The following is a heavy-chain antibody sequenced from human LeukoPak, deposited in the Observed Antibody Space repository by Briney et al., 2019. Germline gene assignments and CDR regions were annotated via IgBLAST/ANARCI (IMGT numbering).Heavy chain of an antibody. D-gene: IGHD3-10*01. Sequence: GGSLRLSCAASGFTFSDYTMNWVRQTPGKGLEWVANIKQDGSEKYYVDSVKGRFTISRDNAKNSLYLQMNSLRAEDTAVYYCARDPLLWFGELPDSERNYFDYWGQGTLVTVSS. V-gene: IGHV3-7*01. CDR2: IKQDGSEK. CDR1: GFTFSDYT. J-gene: IGHJ4*02. CDR3: ARDPLLWFGELPDSERNYFDY.